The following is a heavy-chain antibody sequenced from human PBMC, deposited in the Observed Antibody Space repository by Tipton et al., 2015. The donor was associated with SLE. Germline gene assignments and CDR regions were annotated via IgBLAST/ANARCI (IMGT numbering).Heavy chain of an antibody. CDR1: GGSISTNSW. V-gene: IGHV4-4*02. CDR2: IYHTGST. J-gene: IGHJ3*01. CDR3: VRERKYVVRFRELVAPDL. Sequence: TLSLTCVISGGSISTNSWWSWVRQSPGKGLERLGQIYHTGSTRHNPSLKSRVTVSVDRSKNQFSLKLSSVTAADTAMYYCVRERKYVVRFRELVAPDLWGQGTAITVSS. D-gene: IGHD1-26*01.